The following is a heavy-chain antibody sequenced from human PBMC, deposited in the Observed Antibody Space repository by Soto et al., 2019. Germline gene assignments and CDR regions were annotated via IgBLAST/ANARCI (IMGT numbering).Heavy chain of an antibody. Sequence: DVQLLESGGGVVQSGGSLRLSCSASGFAFSDYSMHWVRQAPGKGAEWVSAISGGGGNTYYAGSVNGRFTISRDNSRNTLYLQMHSLRDDDTALYYCAKETYGSGWTLDSWGQGTRATVSS. CDR2: ISGGGGNT. J-gene: IGHJ4*02. D-gene: IGHD6-19*01. CDR3: AKETYGSGWTLDS. CDR1: GFAFSDYS. V-gene: IGHV3-23*01.